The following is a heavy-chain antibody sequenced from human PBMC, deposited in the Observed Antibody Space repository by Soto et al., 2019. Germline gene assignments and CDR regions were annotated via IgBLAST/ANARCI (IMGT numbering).Heavy chain of an antibody. CDR1: GFTFSSFA. CDR2: ISDSGGST. J-gene: IGHJ4*02. Sequence: GGSLRLSCAASGFTFSSFAMSWVRQAPGKGLEWVSVISDSGGSTYYADSVRGRFTISRDNSKSTLFLQMNSLRGDDTAIYYCAKPISGYYAPSDHWGQGTHVTVSS. V-gene: IGHV3-23*01. CDR3: AKPISGYYAPSDH. D-gene: IGHD3-22*01.